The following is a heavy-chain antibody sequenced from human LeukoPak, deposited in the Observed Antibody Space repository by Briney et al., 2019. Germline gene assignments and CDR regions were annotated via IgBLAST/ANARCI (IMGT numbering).Heavy chain of an antibody. CDR3: ASSRGYCSSTSCLERYGY. CDR2: IYYSGST. CDR1: GGSISSSSYY. D-gene: IGHD2-2*01. V-gene: IGHV4-39*01. Sequence: SETLSLTCTVSGGSISSSSYYWGWIRQPPGKGLEWIGSIYYSGSTYYNPSLKSRVTISVDTSKNQFSLKLSSVTAADTAVYYCASSRGYCSSTSCLERYGYWGQGTLVTVSS. J-gene: IGHJ4*02.